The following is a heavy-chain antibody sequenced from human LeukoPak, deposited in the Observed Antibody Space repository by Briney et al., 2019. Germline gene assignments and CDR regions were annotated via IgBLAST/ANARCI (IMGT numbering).Heavy chain of an antibody. V-gene: IGHV4-4*07. CDR2: IYTSGST. CDR3: ARECTNGVCYDY. Sequence: SETLSLNCTVSGGSISSYYWSWLRQPAGKGLEWIGRIYTSGSTNYNPSLKSRVTMSVDTSKNQFSLKLSSVTAADTAVYYCARECTNGVCYDYWGQGTLVTVSS. D-gene: IGHD2-8*01. J-gene: IGHJ4*02. CDR1: GGSISSYY.